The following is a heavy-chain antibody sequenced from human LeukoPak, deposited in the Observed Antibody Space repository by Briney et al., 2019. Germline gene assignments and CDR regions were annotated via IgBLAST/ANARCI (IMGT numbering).Heavy chain of an antibody. D-gene: IGHD6-13*01. CDR3: ATVSASNSSPYYYYMDV. Sequence: SVKVSCKASGGTFSSYAISWVRQAPGQGLEWMGGIIPIFGTANYAQKFQGRVTITTDESTSTAYMELSSLRSEDTAVYYCATVSASNSSPYYYYMDVWGKGTTVTVSS. CDR1: GGTFSSYA. J-gene: IGHJ6*03. V-gene: IGHV1-69*05. CDR2: IIPIFGTA.